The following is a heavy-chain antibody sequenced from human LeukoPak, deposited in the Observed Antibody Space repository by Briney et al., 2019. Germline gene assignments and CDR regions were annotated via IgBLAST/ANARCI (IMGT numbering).Heavy chain of an antibody. CDR1: GGTFSSYA. CDR3: ARDRGVVPAGYYYGMDV. J-gene: IGHJ6*02. V-gene: IGHV1-69*04. D-gene: IGHD2-2*01. Sequence: SVKVSCKASGGTFSSYAIGWVRQAPGQGLEWMGRFIPILGIANYAQKFQGRVTITADKSTSTAYMELSSLRSEDTAVYYCARDRGVVPAGYYYGMDVWGQGTTVTVSS. CDR2: FIPILGIA.